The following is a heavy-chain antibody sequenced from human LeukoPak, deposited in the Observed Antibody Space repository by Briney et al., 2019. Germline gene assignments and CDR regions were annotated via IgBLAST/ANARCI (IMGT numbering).Heavy chain of an antibody. Sequence: GRTPRLSCTVSGFTLSSYATTWVRHAPGKGLEWVSAISGSATAAYHADSVKSRFTISRDNSKNTLYLQMNSLRAEDTALYYCAREYYYGSGSYSLWGQGILVTVSS. CDR1: GFTLSSYA. CDR3: AREYYYGSGSYSL. D-gene: IGHD3-10*01. J-gene: IGHJ4*02. V-gene: IGHV3-23*01. CDR2: ISGSATAA.